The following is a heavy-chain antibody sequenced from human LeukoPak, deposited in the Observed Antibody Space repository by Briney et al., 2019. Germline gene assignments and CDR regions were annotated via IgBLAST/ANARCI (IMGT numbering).Heavy chain of an antibody. Sequence: PPETLSLTCAVYGGSSSIYYWTWIRQPPGKGLEWIGEINHSGSTNYNPSLKSRVTISVDPSKNHFSLMLSSVTAADTAVYYCASQYCSGGSCYFGYWGQGTLVTVSS. J-gene: IGHJ4*02. CDR1: GGSSSIYY. V-gene: IGHV4-34*01. D-gene: IGHD2-15*01. CDR2: INHSGST. CDR3: ASQYCSGGSCYFGY.